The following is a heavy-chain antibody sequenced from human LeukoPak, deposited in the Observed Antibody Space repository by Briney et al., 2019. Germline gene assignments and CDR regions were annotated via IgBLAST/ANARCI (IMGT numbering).Heavy chain of an antibody. V-gene: IGHV3-30*02. CDR1: GFTFSSYG. J-gene: IGHJ6*03. Sequence: TGGSLRLSCAASGFTFSSYGMHWVRQAPGKGLEWVAFIRYDGSNKYYADSVKGRFTISRDNPKNTLYLQMNSLRAEDTAVYYCAKDFSWGGVTRGYYYMDVWGKGTTVTISS. CDR2: IRYDGSNK. D-gene: IGHD3-16*01. CDR3: AKDFSWGGVTRGYYYMDV.